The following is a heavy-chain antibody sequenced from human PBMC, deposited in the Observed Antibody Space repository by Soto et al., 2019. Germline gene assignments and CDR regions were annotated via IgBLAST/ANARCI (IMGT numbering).Heavy chain of an antibody. CDR2: INPRDDSI. V-gene: IGHV1-46*01. J-gene: IGHJ4*02. CDR3: AREGDGYKYFDQ. D-gene: IGHD5-12*01. CDR1: EHAFTNYY. Sequence: QVQLVQSGAAVKKPGASVKVSCNASEHAFTNYYMHWVRQAPGQGLEWMGLINPRDDSISYALKFQSRVPATKDTSTSTVYMELRSVRSDDTAVYYCAREGDGYKYFDQWGQGTLVTVSS.